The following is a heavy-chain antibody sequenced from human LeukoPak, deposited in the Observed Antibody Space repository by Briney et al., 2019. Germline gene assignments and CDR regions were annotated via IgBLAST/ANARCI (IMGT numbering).Heavy chain of an antibody. CDR3: ARSISGARESFHF. D-gene: IGHD3-3*02. Sequence: PSETRSLTYSVSGGSISSSSHYWGWSRQSPGKGLEWIGSVHYSGPTYYNPSLESRVNILIDTSDNQFSLRLTSVTAADTAMYYCARSISGARESFHFWGQGPLVTVSS. CDR1: GGSISSSSHY. CDR2: VHYSGPT. V-gene: IGHV4-39*07. J-gene: IGHJ4*02.